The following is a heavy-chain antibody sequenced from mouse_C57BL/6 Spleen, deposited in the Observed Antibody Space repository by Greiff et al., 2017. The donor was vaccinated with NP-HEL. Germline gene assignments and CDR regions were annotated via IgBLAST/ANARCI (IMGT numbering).Heavy chain of an antibody. CDR1: GYTFTSYW. Sequence: QVQLTQPGAELVRPGSSVKLSCKASGYTFTSYWMEWVKQRPGQGLEWIGNIYPSNSETNYNQKFKDKATLTVDKSSSTATMQLSSLTSEDSAVYYCASSDGSSWYYFDYWGQGTTLTVSS. V-gene: IGHV1-61*01. CDR3: ASSDGSSWYYFDY. J-gene: IGHJ2*01. CDR2: IYPSNSET. D-gene: IGHD1-1*01.